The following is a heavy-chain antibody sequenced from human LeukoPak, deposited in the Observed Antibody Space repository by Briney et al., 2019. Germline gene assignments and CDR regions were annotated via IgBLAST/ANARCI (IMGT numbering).Heavy chain of an antibody. J-gene: IGHJ6*02. CDR2: VNTDGSST. CDR1: GFTFSSYW. D-gene: IGHD1-1*01. Sequence: GGSLRLSCAASGFTFSSYWMHWVRQAPGKGLVWVSRVNTDGSSTNYADSVKGRFTISRDNAKNTLYLQMNSLRAEDTAVYYCARGTDGMDVWGQGTTVTVSS. CDR3: ARGTDGMDV. V-gene: IGHV3-74*01.